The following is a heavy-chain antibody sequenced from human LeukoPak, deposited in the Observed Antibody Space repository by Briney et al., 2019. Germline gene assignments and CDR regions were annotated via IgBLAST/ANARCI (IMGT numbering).Heavy chain of an antibody. CDR2: IYYSGST. J-gene: IGHJ3*02. Sequence: PSQTLSLTCTVSGGSISSGDYYWSWIRHPPGKGLEWIGYIYYSGSTFYNPSLKSRVTISVDTSKNQFSLKLSSVTAADTAVYYCARALRYTAFDIWGQGTMVTVSS. D-gene: IGHD1-14*01. V-gene: IGHV4-30-4*08. CDR3: ARALRYTAFDI. CDR1: GGSISSGDYY.